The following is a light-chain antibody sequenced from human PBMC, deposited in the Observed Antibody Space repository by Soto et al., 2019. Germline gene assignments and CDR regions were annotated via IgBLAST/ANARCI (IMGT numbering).Light chain of an antibody. CDR3: AAWDDSLSGRYV. J-gene: IGLJ1*01. V-gene: IGLV1-47*01. CDR1: SSNIGSNY. CDR2: RNN. Sequence: QSVLTQPPSASGTPGQRVTISCSGSSSNIGSNYVYWYQQLPGTAPKLLIYRNNQRSSGVPDRFSGSKSGTSASLAISGLRSEDEADYYCAAWDDSLSGRYVFGTGTKVTVL.